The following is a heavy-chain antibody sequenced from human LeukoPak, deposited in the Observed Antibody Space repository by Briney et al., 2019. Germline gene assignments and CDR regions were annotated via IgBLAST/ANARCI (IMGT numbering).Heavy chain of an antibody. CDR3: ARADGTGATRAAFDI. CDR2: IYNSWST. CDR1: GGSISSYY. J-gene: IGHJ3*02. V-gene: IGHV4-4*07. Sequence: PSETLSLTCTVSGGSISSYYWSWIRQPAGKGLEWIGRIYNSWSTNYNPALKSRGTMSVDTAQHQCSLKLSSVPAVDTAVDYCARADGTGATRAAFDIWGQGTMVTVSS. D-gene: IGHD1-26*01.